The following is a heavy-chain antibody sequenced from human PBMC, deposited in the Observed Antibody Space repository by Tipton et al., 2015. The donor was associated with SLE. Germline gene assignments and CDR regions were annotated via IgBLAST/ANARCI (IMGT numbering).Heavy chain of an antibody. Sequence: GLVKPSQTLSLTCAISGDSVSSHSAARNWIRQSPSRGLEWLGRTYYRSKWYNDYPVSVKSRITINPDTSKNQFSLQLNSVTPEDTAVYYCARGLFQTGMGVWGQGTTVTVSS. CDR2: TYYRSKWYN. V-gene: IGHV6-1*01. CDR3: ARGLFQTGMGV. D-gene: IGHD2/OR15-2a*01. CDR1: GDSVSSHSAA. J-gene: IGHJ6*02.